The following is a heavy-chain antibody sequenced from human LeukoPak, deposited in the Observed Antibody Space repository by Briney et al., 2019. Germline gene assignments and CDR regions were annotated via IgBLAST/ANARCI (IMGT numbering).Heavy chain of an antibody. Sequence: ASVKVSCKTSGYTFTNYYMHWVRQAPGQGLEWMGIINPSGGSTSYAQKFQGRVTMTRDTSTSTVYMELSSLRSEDTAVYYCARDVASSGYYWDWGQGTLVTVSS. D-gene: IGHD3-22*01. J-gene: IGHJ4*02. CDR2: INPSGGST. CDR3: ARDVASSGYYWD. CDR1: GYTFTNYY. V-gene: IGHV1-46*01.